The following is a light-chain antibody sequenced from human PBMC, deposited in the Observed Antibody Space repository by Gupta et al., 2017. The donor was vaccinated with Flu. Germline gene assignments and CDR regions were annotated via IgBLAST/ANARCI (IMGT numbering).Light chain of an antibody. CDR3: QQDDSYPYI. V-gene: IGKV1-8*01. J-gene: IGKJ2*01. Sequence: AIRMTQSPSSFSASTGDRVTITCRASRGISSYLAWYQQKPGKAPKLLIYAASTLQSGVPSRFSGSGSGTDFTLTISCLQSEDFATYYCQQDDSYPYIFGQGTKLEIK. CDR1: RGISSY. CDR2: AAS.